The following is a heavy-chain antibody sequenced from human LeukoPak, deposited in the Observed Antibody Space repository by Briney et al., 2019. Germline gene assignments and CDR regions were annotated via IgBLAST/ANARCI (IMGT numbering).Heavy chain of an antibody. CDR1: GYTFTGYY. Sequence: ASVKVSCKASGYTFTGYYMHWVRQAPGQGLEWMGWINPNSGGTNYAQKFQGRVTMTRDTSISTAYMELSRLRSDDTAVYHCARAGLTGDWETVIGPVYWGQGTLVTVSS. CDR3: ARAGLTGDWETVIGPVY. J-gene: IGHJ4*02. CDR2: INPNSGGT. V-gene: IGHV1-2*02. D-gene: IGHD7-27*01.